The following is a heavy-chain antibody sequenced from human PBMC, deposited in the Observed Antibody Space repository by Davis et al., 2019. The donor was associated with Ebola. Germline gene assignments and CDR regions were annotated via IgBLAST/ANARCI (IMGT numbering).Heavy chain of an antibody. D-gene: IGHD6-19*01. Sequence: AASVKVSCKASGGTFSSYAISWVRQAPGQGLEWMGRIIPILGIANYAQKFQGRVTITADNSTSTAYMEVRSLRSDDTAVYYCARVPLLGSGWDYYFDDWGQGTLVTVSS. V-gene: IGHV1-69*04. CDR3: ARVPLLGSGWDYYFDD. CDR1: GGTFSSYA. J-gene: IGHJ4*02. CDR2: IIPILGIA.